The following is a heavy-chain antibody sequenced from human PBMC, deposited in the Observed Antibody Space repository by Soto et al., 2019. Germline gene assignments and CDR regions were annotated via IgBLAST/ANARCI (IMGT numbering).Heavy chain of an antibody. V-gene: IGHV3-9*01. CDR1: GFDFDDHA. J-gene: IGHJ4*02. Sequence: EVQLVESGGDLVQPGRSLRLSCVGSGFDFDDHAMSWVRQAPGKGLEWVAGISWNGAFIGYARSVGGRFTISRDDAKNSLYLQMNSLRPEDTALYYCTRDIFRTITTVDFWGQGTLVTVSS. CDR2: ISWNGAFI. D-gene: IGHD4-4*01. CDR3: TRDIFRTITTVDF.